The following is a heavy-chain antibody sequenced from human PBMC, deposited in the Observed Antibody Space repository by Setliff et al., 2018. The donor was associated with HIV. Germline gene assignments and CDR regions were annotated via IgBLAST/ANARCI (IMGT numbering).Heavy chain of an antibody. V-gene: IGHV1-3*01. D-gene: IGHD3-10*01. Sequence: ASVKVSCKASGYTFTSYALHWVRQAPGQRLEWMGWLNAGNGDTKYSQNFQDRVAITRDTSASTAYMELTSLRAEDTALYFCVKDLSRSGRAHYYNSAFYEWGQGTPVTVSS. CDR3: VKDLSRSGRAHYYNSAFYE. CDR1: GYTFTSYA. CDR2: LNAGNGDT. J-gene: IGHJ4*02.